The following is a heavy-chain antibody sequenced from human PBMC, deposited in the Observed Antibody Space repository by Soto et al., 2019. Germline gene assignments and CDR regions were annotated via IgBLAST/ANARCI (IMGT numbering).Heavy chain of an antibody. CDR3: ARDKDSSGWYNWFDP. V-gene: IGHV3-11*04. CDR1: GFIFRDWF. CDR2: ISKDSGRAT. D-gene: IGHD6-19*01. Sequence: GGSLRLSCADAGFIFRDWFMSWIRQAPGRGLEWISYISKDSGRATRYADSVKGRFTISRDNAKNSLYLQMNSLRDEDTAVYYCARDKDSSGWYNWFDPWGQGTLVTVSS. J-gene: IGHJ5*02.